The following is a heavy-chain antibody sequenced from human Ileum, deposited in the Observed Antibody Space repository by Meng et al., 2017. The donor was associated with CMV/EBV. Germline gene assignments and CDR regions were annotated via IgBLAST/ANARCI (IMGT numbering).Heavy chain of an antibody. Sequence: GGSLRLSCAASVSDPVDFTSRGMTRIRQAPGRGLEWVSAIVDTGDRAHYTDSVSGRFTISRDNSKNTLFLQMNSLRAEDTAVYYCTRNPGEAGSYYHYYVMDVWGQGTTVTVSS. CDR3: TRNPGEAGSYYHYYVMDV. CDR1: VSDPVDFTSRG. J-gene: IGHJ6*02. V-gene: IGHV3-NL1*01. CDR2: IVDTGDRA. D-gene: IGHD3-16*01.